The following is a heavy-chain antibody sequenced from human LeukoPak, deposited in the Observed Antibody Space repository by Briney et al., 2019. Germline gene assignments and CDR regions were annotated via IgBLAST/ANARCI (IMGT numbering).Heavy chain of an antibody. J-gene: IGHJ6*02. CDR3: ARDLEGGSGSWWNYYYGLDV. CDR2: INPSGGST. Sequence: ASVKVSCKASGYTFASYYIHWVRQAPGQGLERMGIINPSGGSTSYAQKFQGRVTMTRDTSTSTVYMELSSLRSEDTAIYYCARDLEGGSGSWWNYYYGLDVWGQGTTVTVSS. CDR1: GYTFASYY. D-gene: IGHD6-13*01. V-gene: IGHV1-46*01.